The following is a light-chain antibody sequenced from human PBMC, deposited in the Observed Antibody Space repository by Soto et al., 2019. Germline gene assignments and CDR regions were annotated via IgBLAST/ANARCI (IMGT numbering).Light chain of an antibody. CDR1: QGISSY. J-gene: IGKJ4*01. CDR3: QQSYSRPLT. Sequence: DIHMTQSPSSVSASVGDRVTITCRASQGISSYLAWYQQKPGKAPKLLISAASSLQSGVPSRFSGSGSGTDFTLTISRLQPEDFATYYCQQSYSRPLTFGGGTKVDNK. V-gene: IGKV1-39*01. CDR2: AAS.